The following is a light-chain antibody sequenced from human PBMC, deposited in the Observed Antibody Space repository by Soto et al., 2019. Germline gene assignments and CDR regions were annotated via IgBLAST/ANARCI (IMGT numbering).Light chain of an antibody. CDR3: QQYNNCPPT. V-gene: IGKV3-15*01. J-gene: IGKJ2*01. Sequence: EIVMTQSPSTLSVSPGERATLSCRASQSVSSNLAWYQQKPGQAPRLLIYGASTRATGIPARFSGSGSGTDFTLTISSLQSEDFAVYYCQQYNNCPPTFGQGTKLEIK. CDR1: QSVSSN. CDR2: GAS.